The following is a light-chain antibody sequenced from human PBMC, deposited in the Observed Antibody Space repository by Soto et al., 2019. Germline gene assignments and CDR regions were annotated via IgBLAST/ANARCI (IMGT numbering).Light chain of an antibody. V-gene: IGKV1-27*01. CDR1: QGISNY. Sequence: DIQMTQSPSSLSASVGDRATITCRASQGISNYLAGYQQKPGKVPKLLIYAASTLRSGVPPRFSGSGSGTDYSLPISSLQPEDVPAEDYQKYNSAPPFTFGPGTKVDIK. CDR3: QKYNSAPPFT. CDR2: AAS. J-gene: IGKJ3*01.